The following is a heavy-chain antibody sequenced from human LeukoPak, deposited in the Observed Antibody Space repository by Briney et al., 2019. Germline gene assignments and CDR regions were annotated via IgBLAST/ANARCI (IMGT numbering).Heavy chain of an antibody. D-gene: IGHD5-18*01. J-gene: IGHJ4*02. Sequence: SETLSLTCAVYGGSFSGYYWSWIRQPPGKGLEWIGEINHSGSTNYNPSLKSRVTISVDTSKNQFSLKLSSVTAADTAVYYCARRGYSYGSGPNGTTFANYFDYWGQGTLVTVSS. CDR2: INHSGST. CDR1: GGSFSGYY. CDR3: ARRGYSYGSGPNGTTFANYFDY. V-gene: IGHV4-34*01.